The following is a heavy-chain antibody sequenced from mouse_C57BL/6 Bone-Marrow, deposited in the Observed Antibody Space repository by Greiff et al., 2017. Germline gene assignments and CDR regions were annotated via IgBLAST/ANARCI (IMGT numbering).Heavy chain of an antibody. CDR3: ARLTTVVAHYFDY. J-gene: IGHJ2*01. CDR1: GFNIKDYY. CDR2: IDPEDGET. Sequence: DVQLVESGAELVKPGASVKLSCTASGFNIKDYYMHWVKQRTEQGLEWIGRIDPEDGETKYAPKFQGKATITADTSSNTAYLQLSSLTSEDTAVYYCARLTTVVAHYFDYWGQGTTLTVSS. D-gene: IGHD1-1*01. V-gene: IGHV14-2*01.